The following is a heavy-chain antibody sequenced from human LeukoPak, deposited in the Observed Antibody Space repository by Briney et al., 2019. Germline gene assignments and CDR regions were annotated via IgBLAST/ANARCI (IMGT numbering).Heavy chain of an antibody. J-gene: IGHJ4*02. V-gene: IGHV4-59*12. D-gene: IGHD6-6*01. CDR1: GGSISSYY. CDR2: IYYSGST. CDR3: ARGSREYSSSVDY. Sequence: SETLSLTCTVSGGSISSYYWSWIRQPPGKGLEWIGYIYYSGSTNYNPSLKSRVTISVDTSKNQFSLKLSSVTAADTAVYYCARGSREYSSSVDYWGQGTLVTVSS.